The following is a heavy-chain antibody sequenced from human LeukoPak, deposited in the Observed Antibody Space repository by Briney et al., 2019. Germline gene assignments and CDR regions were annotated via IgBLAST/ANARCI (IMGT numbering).Heavy chain of an antibody. D-gene: IGHD2-8*01. Sequence: ASVKVSCKASGYTFSNLDITWVRQAPGQGLEWMGWISTYNGNPNYAQKFQGRVTMTTDTSTSTAYMELRSLRSDDTAVYYCARVMGPPDYWGQGTLGTVSS. CDR2: ISTYNGNP. V-gene: IGHV1-18*01. CDR1: GYTFSNLD. J-gene: IGHJ4*02. CDR3: ARVMGPPDY.